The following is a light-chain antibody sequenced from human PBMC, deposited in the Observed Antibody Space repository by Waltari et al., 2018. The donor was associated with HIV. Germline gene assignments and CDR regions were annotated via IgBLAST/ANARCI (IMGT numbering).Light chain of an antibody. V-gene: IGLV2-14*01. CDR3: RSYTSSRTLV. CDR1: SSDVGGYKY. CDR2: NVS. Sequence: QSALTQPASVSGSPEQSITISCTGTSSDVGGYKYVSWYQQHPGTAHNLMIYNVSNTRSAVSNLFSGSKAGNTASITIARLQAEADAYYYSRSYTSSRTLVFGGGTKLTVL. J-gene: IGLJ2*01.